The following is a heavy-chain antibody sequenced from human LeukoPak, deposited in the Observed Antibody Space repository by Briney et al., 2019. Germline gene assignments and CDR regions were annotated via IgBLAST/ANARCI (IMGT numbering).Heavy chain of an antibody. V-gene: IGHV3-33*01. CDR1: GFTFSSYG. Sequence: GRSLRLSCAASGFTFSSYGTHWVRQAPGKGLEWVAVIWYDGSNKYYADSVKGRFTISRDNSKNTLYLQMNSLRAEDTAVYYCARGGSSWSPYSDYWGQGTLVTVSS. CDR2: IWYDGSNK. CDR3: ARGGSSWSPYSDY. J-gene: IGHJ4*02. D-gene: IGHD6-13*01.